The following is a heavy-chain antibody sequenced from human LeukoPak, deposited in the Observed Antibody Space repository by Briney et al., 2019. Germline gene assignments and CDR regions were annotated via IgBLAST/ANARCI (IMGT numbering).Heavy chain of an antibody. D-gene: IGHD2-2*02. Sequence: PGRSLRLACAASGFSFSTYGMHWVRQAPGKGLEWVANIKQDGSEKYYVDSVKGRFTISRDNAKNSLYLQMNSLRAEDTAVYYCARDTILQNWGQGTLVTVSS. CDR3: ARDTILQN. J-gene: IGHJ4*02. CDR2: IKQDGSEK. CDR1: GFSFSTYG. V-gene: IGHV3-7*04.